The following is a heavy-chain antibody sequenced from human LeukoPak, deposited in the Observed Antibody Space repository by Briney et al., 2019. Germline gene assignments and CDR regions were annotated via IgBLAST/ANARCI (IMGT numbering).Heavy chain of an antibody. D-gene: IGHD3-10*01. J-gene: IGHJ5*02. Sequence: ASVKVSCKASGYKFTNYAIHWVRQAPGQRLEWIGWINAGNGNTKYSQKVQGRVTITRDTSASTAYMELSSLRSEDTAVYYCAVISSVVRALTGESWGQGTQVTVSS. CDR1: GYKFTNYA. CDR3: AVISSVVRALTGES. CDR2: INAGNGNT. V-gene: IGHV1-3*01.